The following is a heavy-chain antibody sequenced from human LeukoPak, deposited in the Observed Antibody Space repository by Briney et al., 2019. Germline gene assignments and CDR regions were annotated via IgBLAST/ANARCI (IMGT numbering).Heavy chain of an antibody. CDR2: MNPNSGNT. CDR3: ARDLAAAGSGSFDY. D-gene: IGHD6-13*01. V-gene: IGHV1-8*02. Sequence: ASVKVSCKASGYTFTGYYMHWVRQATGQGLEWMGWMNPNSGNTGYAQKFQGRVTMTRNTSISTAYMELSSLRSEDTAVYYCARDLAAAGSGSFDYWGQGTLVTVSS. J-gene: IGHJ4*02. CDR1: GYTFTGYY.